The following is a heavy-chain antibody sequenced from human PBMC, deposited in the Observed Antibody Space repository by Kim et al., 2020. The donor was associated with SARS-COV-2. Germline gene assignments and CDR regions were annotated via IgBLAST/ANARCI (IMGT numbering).Heavy chain of an antibody. D-gene: IGHD3-3*01. CDR3: ASGGNRRPSFGVVTAYGMDV. CDR1: GGSFSGYY. V-gene: IGHV4-34*01. CDR2: INHSGST. J-gene: IGHJ6*02. Sequence: SETLSLTCAVYGGSFSGYYWSWIRQPPGKGLEWIGEINHSGSTNYNPSLKSRVTISVDTSKNQFSLKLSSVTAADTAVYYCASGGNRRPSFGVVTAYGMDVWGQGTTVTVSS.